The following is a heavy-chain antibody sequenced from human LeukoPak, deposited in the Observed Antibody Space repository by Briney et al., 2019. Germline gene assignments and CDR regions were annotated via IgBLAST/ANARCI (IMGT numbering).Heavy chain of an antibody. D-gene: IGHD5-18*01. CDR2: ISSSSSYI. Sequence: GGSLRLACAASGFTFSTYSMNWVRQAPGKGLEWVSSISSSSSYIYYADSVKGRFTISRDNAKNSLYLQMNSLRAEDTAVFYCARDSPNDSYGSFHYWGQGTLVTVSS. J-gene: IGHJ4*02. CDR1: GFTFSTYS. V-gene: IGHV3-21*01. CDR3: ARDSPNDSYGSFHY.